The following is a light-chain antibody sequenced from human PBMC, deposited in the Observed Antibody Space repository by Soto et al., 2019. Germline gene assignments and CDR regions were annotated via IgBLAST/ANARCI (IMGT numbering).Light chain of an antibody. J-gene: IGKJ1*01. CDR2: DAS. Sequence: DIQMTQSPSTLSASVGDRVTITCRASQSISSWLAWYQQKPGKAPKVMIYDASSLERGVPSRFSGSGSGSGTEFTLTISSLQPDDFATYYCQQYSSPSRTFGQGTKVEIK. CDR3: QQYSSPSRT. V-gene: IGKV1-5*01. CDR1: QSISSW.